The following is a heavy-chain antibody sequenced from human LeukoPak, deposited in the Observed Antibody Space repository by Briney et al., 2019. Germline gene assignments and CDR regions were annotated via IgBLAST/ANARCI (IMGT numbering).Heavy chain of an antibody. CDR3: AREYNHYLLI. D-gene: IGHD1-14*01. J-gene: IGHJ4*02. CDR1: GFSISDYY. Sequence: GGSLRLSCAVSGFSISDYYMSWIRQAPGKGLEWVSYISDSGTTIYYADSVEGRFTVSRDNAKNSLYLQMNSLRAEDTAVYYCAREYNHYLLIWGQGTLVTVSS. V-gene: IGHV3-11*01. CDR2: ISDSGTTI.